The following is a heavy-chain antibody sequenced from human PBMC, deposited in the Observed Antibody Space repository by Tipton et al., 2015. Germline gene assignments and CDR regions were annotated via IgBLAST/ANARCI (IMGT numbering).Heavy chain of an antibody. J-gene: IGHJ4*02. CDR2: IYYSGST. V-gene: IGHV4-59*11. D-gene: IGHD3-10*01. Sequence: GLVKPSETLSLTCNVSGDAISSHYWSWIRQPPGKGLEWIGNIYYSGSTKYNPSLKSRVTISVDTSKNQFSLKLSSVTAADTAVYYCARVLTGDFDSWGQGTLVTVSS. CDR3: ARVLTGDFDS. CDR1: GDAISSHY.